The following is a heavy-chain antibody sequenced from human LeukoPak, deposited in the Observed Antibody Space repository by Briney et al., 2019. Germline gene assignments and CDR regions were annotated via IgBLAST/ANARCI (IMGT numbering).Heavy chain of an antibody. V-gene: IGHV3-48*02. CDR2: ITASGTAT. D-gene: IGHD1-26*01. CDR3: ASSGSYRFYY. Sequence: GSLRLSCAASGFTFSSYSMNWVRQAPGEGLVWFSHITASGTATFYADSVKGRFTISRDNAKNSLYLQMNSLRDEDTAVYYCASSGSYRFYYWGQGTLVTVSS. CDR1: GFTFSSYS. J-gene: IGHJ4*02.